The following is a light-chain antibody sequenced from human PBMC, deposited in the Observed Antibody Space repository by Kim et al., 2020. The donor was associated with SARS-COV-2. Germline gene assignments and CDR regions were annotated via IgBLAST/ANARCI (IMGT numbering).Light chain of an antibody. CDR1: SSDVGGYNY. CDR2: EVS. CDR3: SSYAGSNYV. Sequence: GQSVPISCTGTSSDVGGYNYVSWYQQHPGKAPKLMIYEVSKRPSGVPDRFSGSKSGNTASLTVSGLQAEDEADYYCSSYAGSNYVFGTGTKVTVL. J-gene: IGLJ1*01. V-gene: IGLV2-8*01.